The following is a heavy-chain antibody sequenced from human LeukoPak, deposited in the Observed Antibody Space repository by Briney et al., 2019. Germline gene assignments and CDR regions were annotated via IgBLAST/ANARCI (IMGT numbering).Heavy chain of an antibody. CDR1: GGSISSSSYY. CDR2: IYYSGST. V-gene: IGHV4-39*01. Sequence: SETLSLTCTVSGGSISSSSYYWGWIRQPPGKGLEWIGSIYYSGSTYYNPSLKSRITISVDTSKNQFSLKVSSVTAADTAVYYCARRELLSTPDAFDIWGQGTMVTVSS. D-gene: IGHD3-10*01. J-gene: IGHJ3*02. CDR3: ARRELLSTPDAFDI.